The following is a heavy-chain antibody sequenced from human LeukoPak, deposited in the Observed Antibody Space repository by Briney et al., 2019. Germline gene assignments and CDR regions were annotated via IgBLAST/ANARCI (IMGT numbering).Heavy chain of an antibody. CDR3: ARDLYGDYTSYYLDY. CDR2: INAGNGNT. V-gene: IGHV1-3*01. D-gene: IGHD4-17*01. Sequence: ASVKVSCKASGYTFTSYAMHWVRQAPGQRLEWMGWINAGNGNTKYSQKFQGRVTITRDTSASTAYMELSSLRSEDTAVYYCARDLYGDYTSYYLDYWGQGTLVTVSS. CDR1: GYTFTSYA. J-gene: IGHJ4*02.